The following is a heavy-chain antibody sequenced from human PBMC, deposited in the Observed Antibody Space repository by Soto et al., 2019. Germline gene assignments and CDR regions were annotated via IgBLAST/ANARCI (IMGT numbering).Heavy chain of an antibody. CDR1: GYTFTTYG. CDR3: ARGQNSFDI. J-gene: IGHJ3*02. CDR2: ISVNHGNT. Sequence: VASVKVSCKASGYTFTTYGISWVRQAPGQGLEWMGWISVNHGNTNYAQKFQGRVTMTTDTSTNTAYMEMRSLRSDDTALYYCARGQNSFDIWGQGTMVTVSS. V-gene: IGHV1-18*01.